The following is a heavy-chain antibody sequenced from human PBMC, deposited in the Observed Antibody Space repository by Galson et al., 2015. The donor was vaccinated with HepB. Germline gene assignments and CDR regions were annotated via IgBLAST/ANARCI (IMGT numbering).Heavy chain of an antibody. CDR1: GYIFSNYW. D-gene: IGHD2-2*01. CDR3: ARSPTSISNPYYFDY. Sequence: QSGAEVKKPGESLKISCKGSGYIFSNYWIGWVRQMPGEGLEWMALIYPGNSETRYNPSFQGHVTISADKSITTAYLQWSSLKASDTAMYYCARSPTSISNPYYFDYWGQGTLVTVSS. CDR2: IYPGNSET. J-gene: IGHJ4*02. V-gene: IGHV5-51*03.